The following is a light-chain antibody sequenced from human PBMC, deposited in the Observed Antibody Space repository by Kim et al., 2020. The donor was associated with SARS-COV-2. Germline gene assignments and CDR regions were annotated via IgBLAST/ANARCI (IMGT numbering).Light chain of an antibody. CDR3: QVWESSSDHVV. CDR2: FDT. CDR1: NIESKR. V-gene: IGLV3-21*01. Sequence: ATGKTARIICGGNNIESKRVHWYQQKPGQAPVLVISFDTDRPSGIPERISGSNSGNTATLTITRVEAGDEADYYCQVWESSSDHVVFGGGTQLTVL. J-gene: IGLJ2*01.